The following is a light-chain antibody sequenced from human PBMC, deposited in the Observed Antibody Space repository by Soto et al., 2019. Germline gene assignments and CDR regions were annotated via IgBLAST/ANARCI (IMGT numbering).Light chain of an antibody. CDR2: GAS. V-gene: IGKV3-15*01. CDR1: QSVANN. Sequence: EIVMTQSPVTLSLSPGDTATLSCRASQSVANNLAWIQRRPGQAPRLLVYGASATATGIPARFSGSGSGTEFTLTISSLQSEDFAVYYCQQYNDWPRTFGQGTKVEIK. J-gene: IGKJ1*01. CDR3: QQYNDWPRT.